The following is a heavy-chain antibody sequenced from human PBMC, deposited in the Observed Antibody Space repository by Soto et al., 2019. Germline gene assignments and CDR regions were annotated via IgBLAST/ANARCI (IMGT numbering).Heavy chain of an antibody. V-gene: IGHV3-21*01. CDR3: AREKPGMPAY. J-gene: IGHJ4*02. CDR1: GFTFSSYS. D-gene: IGHD2-2*01. Sequence: GGSLRLSCAASGFTFSSYSMNWVRQAPGKGLEWVSSISSSSSYIYYADSVKGRFTISRDNAKNSLYLQMNSLRAADAAVYYCAREKPGMPAYWGQGTLVTVSS. CDR2: ISSSSSYI.